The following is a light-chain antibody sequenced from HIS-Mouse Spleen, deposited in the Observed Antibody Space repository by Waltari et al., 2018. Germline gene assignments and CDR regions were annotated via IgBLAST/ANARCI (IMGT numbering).Light chain of an antibody. J-gene: IGLJ2*01. V-gene: IGLV3-10*01. CDR2: EDS. CDR3: YSTDSSGNHRV. CDR1: ALPKKY. Sequence: SYELTQPPSVSVSPGQTARITCSGDALPKKYAYWYQQKSGQAPVLVIYEDSKRPAGIPERFSRASSGTIATLTISGAQVEDEADYYCYSTDSSGNHRVFGGGTKLTVL.